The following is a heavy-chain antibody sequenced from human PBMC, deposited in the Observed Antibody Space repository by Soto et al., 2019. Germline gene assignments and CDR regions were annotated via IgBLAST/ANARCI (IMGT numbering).Heavy chain of an antibody. CDR2: ISYDGSNK. Sequence: GGSLSLSCAASGFTFSSYAMHWVRQAPGKGLEWVAVISYDGSNKYYADSVKGRFTISRDNSKNTLYLQMNSLRAEDTAVYYCARDSHCSSTSCSRSPFDYWGQGTLVTVSS. CDR1: GFTFSSYA. J-gene: IGHJ4*02. V-gene: IGHV3-30-3*01. D-gene: IGHD2-2*01. CDR3: ARDSHCSSTSCSRSPFDY.